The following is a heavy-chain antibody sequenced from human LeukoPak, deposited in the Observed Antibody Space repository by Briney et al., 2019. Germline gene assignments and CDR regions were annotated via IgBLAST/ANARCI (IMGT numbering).Heavy chain of an antibody. V-gene: IGHV5-51*01. D-gene: IGHD6-19*01. CDR2: IYPGDPDT. Sequence: GESLKISCKGSGYSFTSYWIGWVRQMPGKGLEWMGIIYPGDPDTRYSPSFQGQVTISADKSISTAYLQWSSLKASDTAMYYCARYGYSSGWYFDYWGQGTLVTVSS. J-gene: IGHJ4*02. CDR3: ARYGYSSGWYFDY. CDR1: GYSFTSYW.